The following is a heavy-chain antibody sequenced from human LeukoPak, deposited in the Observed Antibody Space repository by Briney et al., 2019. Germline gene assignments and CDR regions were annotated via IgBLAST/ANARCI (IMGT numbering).Heavy chain of an antibody. J-gene: IGHJ3*02. CDR3: TREAGPGNSGAFDI. Sequence: SETLTLTCTVSGGSISSGSYYWSWIRQPAGKGLEWIGRIYTSGSTNYNPYLKSRVTISVDTSKNQFSLKLSSVTAADTAVYYCTREAGPGNSGAFDIWGQGTMVTVSS. V-gene: IGHV4-61*02. D-gene: IGHD4-23*01. CDR1: GGSISSGSYY. CDR2: IYTSGST.